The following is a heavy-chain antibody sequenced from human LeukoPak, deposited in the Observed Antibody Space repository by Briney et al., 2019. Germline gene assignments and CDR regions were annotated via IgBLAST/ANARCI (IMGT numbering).Heavy chain of an antibody. D-gene: IGHD3-10*01. CDR2: VYYTGSYTGTT. V-gene: IGHV4-39*01. CDR3: VGEEYGTGSYYKSSQ. Sequence: LQPLSLTCRVSDGSIRSDSFYWGWIRHPPGKGLEWLGSVYYTGSYTGTTYHNPSLESRVTVSVDTSKNLCSLRLTSVTAADTAVYYCVGEEYGTGSYYKSSQWGQGTLVTVSS. CDR1: DGSIRSDSFY. J-gene: IGHJ4*02.